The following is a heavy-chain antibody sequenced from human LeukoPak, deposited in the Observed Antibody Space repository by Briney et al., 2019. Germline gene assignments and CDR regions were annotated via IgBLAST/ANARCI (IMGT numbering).Heavy chain of an antibody. Sequence: GGSLRLSCAASGFTFDDYAMHWVRQAPGKGLEWVSGISWNSGSIGYADSVKGRFTISRDNAKNSLYLQMNSLRAEDTAVYYCARHPAGTLVPFDYWGQGTLVTVSS. J-gene: IGHJ4*02. CDR2: ISWNSGSI. CDR3: ARHPAGTLVPFDY. D-gene: IGHD6-13*01. CDR1: GFTFDDYA. V-gene: IGHV3-9*01.